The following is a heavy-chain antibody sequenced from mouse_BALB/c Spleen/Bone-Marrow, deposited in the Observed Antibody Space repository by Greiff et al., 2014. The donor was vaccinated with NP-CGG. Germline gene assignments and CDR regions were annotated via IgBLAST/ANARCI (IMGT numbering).Heavy chain of an antibody. Sequence: VKLMESGAELVRPGSSVKISCKASGYAFSSYWVHWVRQRPGQGLEWIGQIYPGDGDTNYNGKFKDKATLTADKSSSTAYMQLMSLASEASAFYFWAKSGYGSFDYWGQGTTLTVSA. CDR3: AKSGYGSFDY. CDR1: GYAFSSYW. CDR2: IYPGDGDT. V-gene: IGHV1-80*01. D-gene: IGHD1-1*01. J-gene: IGHJ2*01.